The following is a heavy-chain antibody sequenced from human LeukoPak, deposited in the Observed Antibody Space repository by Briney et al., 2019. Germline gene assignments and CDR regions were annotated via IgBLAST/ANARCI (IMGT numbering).Heavy chain of an antibody. CDR2: MNPNSGNT. Sequence: GASVKVSCKASGFTFTSSAMQWVRQARGQRLEWMGWMNPNSGNTGYAQKFQGRVTITRNTSISTAYMELSSLRSEDTAVYYCASGAAAGPYAYYMDVWGKGTTVTVSS. J-gene: IGHJ6*03. CDR3: ASGAAAGPYAYYMDV. V-gene: IGHV1-8*03. CDR1: GFTFTSSA. D-gene: IGHD6-13*01.